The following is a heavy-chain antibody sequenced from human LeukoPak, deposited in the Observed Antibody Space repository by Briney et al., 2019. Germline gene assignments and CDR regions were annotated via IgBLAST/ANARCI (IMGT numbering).Heavy chain of an antibody. CDR3: ARDRGSYSFDY. CDR1: GFSFSSSD. V-gene: IGHV3-48*03. J-gene: IGHJ4*02. D-gene: IGHD1-26*01. Sequence: PGGSLRLSCAASGFSFSSSDMNWVRQAPGKGLEWVSYISSSSSTMYYADSVKGRFTISRDNAKNSLYLQMNSLRAEDTAVYYCARDRGSYSFDYWGQGTLVTVSS. CDR2: ISSSSSTM.